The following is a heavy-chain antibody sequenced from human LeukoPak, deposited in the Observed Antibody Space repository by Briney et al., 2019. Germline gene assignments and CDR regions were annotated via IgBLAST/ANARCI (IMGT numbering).Heavy chain of an antibody. CDR2: IYSGGST. V-gene: IGHV3-53*01. CDR3: ARGTTTVTIAFDI. Sequence: PGGSLRLSCAASGFTVSSNYMSWVRQAPGKGLECVSVIYSGGSTYYADSVKGRFTISRDNSKNTLYLQMNSLRAEDTAVYYCARGTTTVTIAFDIWGQGTMVTVSS. D-gene: IGHD4-17*01. CDR1: GFTVSSNY. J-gene: IGHJ3*02.